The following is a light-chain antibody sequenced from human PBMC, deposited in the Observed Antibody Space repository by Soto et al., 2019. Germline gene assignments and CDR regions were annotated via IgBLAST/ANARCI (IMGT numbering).Light chain of an antibody. Sequence: EIVLTQSPGTLSLSPGERATLSCRASQSVTSGYLAWYQQQPNQAPRLLIYGASYRATDIPARFSGSGSGTDFTLTISSLETEDLAVYYCQHRSNWPSWTFGAGTKVDIK. CDR3: QHRSNWPSWT. V-gene: IGKV3-11*01. CDR2: GAS. J-gene: IGKJ1*01. CDR1: QSVTSGY.